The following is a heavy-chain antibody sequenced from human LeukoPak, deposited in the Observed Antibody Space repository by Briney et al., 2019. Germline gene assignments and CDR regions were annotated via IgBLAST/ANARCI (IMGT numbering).Heavy chain of an antibody. D-gene: IGHD6-13*01. CDR1: GFTFSSYA. J-gene: IGHJ4*02. Sequence: GGSLRLSCAASGFTFSSYAMSWVRQAPGKGLEWVSAISGSGGSTYYADSVKGRFTISRDNAKNSLYLQMNSLRAEDTAVYYCARDGEQLDRFDYWGQGTLVTVSS. CDR2: ISGSGGST. CDR3: ARDGEQLDRFDY. V-gene: IGHV3-23*01.